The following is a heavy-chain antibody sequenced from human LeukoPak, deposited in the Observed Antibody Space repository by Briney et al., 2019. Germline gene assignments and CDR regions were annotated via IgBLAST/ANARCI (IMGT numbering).Heavy chain of an antibody. V-gene: IGHV3-30*03. J-gene: IGHJ4*02. CDR2: ISYDGNNK. CDR3: ATSSGGYCSSTSCYAHY. D-gene: IGHD2-2*01. Sequence: GGSLRLSCAASGFTFTTYDIHRVRQAPGKGLEWVALISYDGNNKYYGDSVKGRFTVSRVNSKNTLYLQMNSLRAEDTAVYYCATSSGGYCSSTSCYAHYWGQGTLVTVSS. CDR1: GFTFTTYD.